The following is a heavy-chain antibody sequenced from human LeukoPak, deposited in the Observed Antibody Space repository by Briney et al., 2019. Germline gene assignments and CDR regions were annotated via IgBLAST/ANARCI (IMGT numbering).Heavy chain of an antibody. V-gene: IGHV3-23*01. CDR1: RFTFSSYA. D-gene: IGHD3-3*02. Sequence: PGGSLRLSCAASRFTFSSYAMSWVRQAPGKGPEWVSAISESGGGTYYADSVKGRFTISRDNSKNTLYLQMNSLRAEDTAVYYCARVSVGRYYFDNWGQGTPVTVS. CDR3: ARVSVGRYYFDN. J-gene: IGHJ4*02. CDR2: ISESGGGT.